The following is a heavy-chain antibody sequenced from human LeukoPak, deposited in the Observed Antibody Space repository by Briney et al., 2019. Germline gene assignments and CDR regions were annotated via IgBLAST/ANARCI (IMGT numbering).Heavy chain of an antibody. J-gene: IGHJ4*02. CDR2: ISAYNGNT. V-gene: IGHV1-18*01. D-gene: IGHD6-19*01. Sequence: ASVKVSCKASGYTFTSYGISWVRQAPGQGLEWMGWISAYNGNTNYAQKLQGRVTMTTDTSTSTACMELRSLRSDDTAVYYCARDSSIAVAGSFDYWGQGTLVTVSS. CDR1: GYTFTSYG. CDR3: ARDSSIAVAGSFDY.